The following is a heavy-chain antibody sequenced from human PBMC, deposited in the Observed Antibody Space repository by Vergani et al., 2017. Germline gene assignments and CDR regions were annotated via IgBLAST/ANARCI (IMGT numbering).Heavy chain of an antibody. CDR2: IRDKTYNYAT. Sequence: EVQLVESGGGLVQPGGSLTLSCAASGFTFSGSAMHWVRQTSGKGLEWIGRIRDKTYNYATAYAVSVKGRFIISRDDSKKTAYLQMNSLRAEDTAVYYCAGLSYDTTPYWQGGYDCWGQGTLVSVSS. CDR3: AGLSYDTTPYWQGGYDC. V-gene: IGHV3-73*02. CDR1: GFTFSGSA. J-gene: IGHJ4*02. D-gene: IGHD3-22*01.